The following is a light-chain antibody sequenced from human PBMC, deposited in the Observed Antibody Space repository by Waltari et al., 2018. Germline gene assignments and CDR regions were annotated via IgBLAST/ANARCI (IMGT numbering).Light chain of an antibody. CDR1: SSDAGGYNY. CDR3: SSYAGSNIV. V-gene: IGLV2-8*01. Sequence: QSALTHPPSASGSPGQSVTISCTGTSSDAGGYNYVSWYQQHPGKAPKVMIYEVSKRPSGVPDRFSGSKSGNTASLTVSGLQTEDEADYYCSSYAGSNIVFGTGTKVTVL. CDR2: EVS. J-gene: IGLJ1*01.